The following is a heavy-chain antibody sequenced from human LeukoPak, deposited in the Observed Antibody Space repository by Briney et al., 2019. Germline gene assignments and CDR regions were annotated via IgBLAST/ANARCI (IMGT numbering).Heavy chain of an antibody. J-gene: IGHJ4*02. CDR2: IYPGDSDT. CDR3: ARYFDSFFFDD. Sequence: GESLKISCKASGYNFTTYWIGWVRQMPGKGLEWMGIIYPGDSDTRHSPSFQGQVTISADKSISTAYLQWRSLKASDTAIYYCARYFDSFFFDDWGQGTLVTVSS. CDR1: GYNFTTYW. D-gene: IGHD3-9*01. V-gene: IGHV5-51*01.